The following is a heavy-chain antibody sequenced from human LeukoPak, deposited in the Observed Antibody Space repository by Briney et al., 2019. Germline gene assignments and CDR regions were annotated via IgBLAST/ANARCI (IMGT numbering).Heavy chain of an antibody. V-gene: IGHV1-2*02. CDR2: MNPNSGGT. CDR1: GYTFTSYD. Sequence: ASVKVSCKASGYTFTSYDINWVRQATGQGLEWMGWMNPNSGGTNYAQKFQGRVTMTRDTSISTAYMELSRLRSDDTAVYYCASLNLPDSSGYYDDWGQGTLVTVSS. CDR3: ASLNLPDSSGYYDD. D-gene: IGHD3-22*01. J-gene: IGHJ4*02.